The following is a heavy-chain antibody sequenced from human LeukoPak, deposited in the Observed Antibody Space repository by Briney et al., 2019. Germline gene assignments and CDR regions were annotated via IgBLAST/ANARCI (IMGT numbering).Heavy chain of an antibody. CDR1: GGTFSSYA. CDR2: IIPIFGTA. J-gene: IGHJ4*02. V-gene: IGHV1-69*01. D-gene: IGHD5-12*01. Sequence: SVKVSCKASGGTFSSYAISWVRQAAGQGLEWMGGIIPIFGTANYGQKFQGRVTITADESTSTAYMELSSLRSEDTAVYYCASTIRGYSGYAQGDYWGQGTLVTVSS. CDR3: ASTIRGYSGYAQGDY.